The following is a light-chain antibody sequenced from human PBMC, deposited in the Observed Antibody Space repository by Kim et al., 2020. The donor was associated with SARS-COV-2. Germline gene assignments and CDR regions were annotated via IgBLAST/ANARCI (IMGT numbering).Light chain of an antibody. Sequence: SVHTAYSGSSSTIVVGYDVHCYQQLPGTAPKLLIHSGGHRPAGAPDRFSGSKSGTSASLAITGLQAEDEADYYCQCYDNRLSSWVFGGGTKLTVL. CDR1: SSTIVVGYD. V-gene: IGLV1-40*01. J-gene: IGLJ3*02. CDR3: QCYDNRLSSWV. CDR2: SGG.